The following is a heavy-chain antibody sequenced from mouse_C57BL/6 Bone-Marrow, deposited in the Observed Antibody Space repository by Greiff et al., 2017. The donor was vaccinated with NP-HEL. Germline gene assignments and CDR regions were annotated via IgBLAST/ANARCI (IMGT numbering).Heavy chain of an antibody. V-gene: IGHV10-1*01. D-gene: IGHD1-1*01. CDR3: VRDYDGSFDY. J-gene: IGHJ2*01. Sequence: DVQLVESGGGLVQPKGSLKLSCAASGFSFNTYAMNWVRQAPGKGLEWVARIRSKSNNYATYYADSVKDRFTISRDDSESMLYLQMNNLKTEDPAMYYCVRDYDGSFDYWGQGTTLTVSS. CDR2: IRSKSNNYAT. CDR1: GFSFNTYA.